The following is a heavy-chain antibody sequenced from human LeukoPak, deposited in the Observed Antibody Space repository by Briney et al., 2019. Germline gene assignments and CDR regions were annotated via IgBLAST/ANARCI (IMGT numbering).Heavy chain of an antibody. V-gene: IGHV3-30*02. CDR2: IRYDGSNK. Sequence: GGSLRLSCAASGFTFSSYGMHWVRQVQGKGLEWVAFIRYDGSNKYYADSVKGRFTISRDNSKNTLYLQMNSLRAEDAAVYYCARGSLDYGDYFAFDIWGQGTMVTVSS. CDR3: ARGSLDYGDYFAFDI. J-gene: IGHJ3*02. CDR1: GFTFSSYG. D-gene: IGHD4-17*01.